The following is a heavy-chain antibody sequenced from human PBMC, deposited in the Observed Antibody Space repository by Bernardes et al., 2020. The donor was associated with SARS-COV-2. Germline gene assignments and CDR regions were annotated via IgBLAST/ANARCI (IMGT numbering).Heavy chain of an antibody. CDR3: ARRGDIFELGRPSPDY. CDR2: ISYEGSII. Sequence: GGSLRLSCGASGFIFSNYGMNWVRQAPGKGLEWVAVISYEGSIIFYGDSVKGRFTISRDNSKKTVYLQMTSLRAEDTAVYYCARRGDIFELGRPSPDYWGQGTLVTVSS. D-gene: IGHD3-3*02. J-gene: IGHJ4*02. CDR1: GFIFSNYG. V-gene: IGHV3-30*03.